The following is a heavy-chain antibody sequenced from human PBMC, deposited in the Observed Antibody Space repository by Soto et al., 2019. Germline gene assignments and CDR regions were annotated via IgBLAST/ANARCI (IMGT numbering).Heavy chain of an antibody. V-gene: IGHV4-30-4*01. J-gene: IGHJ4*02. CDR1: GDSISSGDYY. CDR3: ARDFKRYSSSPGPLEC. Sequence: SETLSLTCTVSGDSISSGDYYWSWVRQSPGKGLEWIGCIYYSGTTYYNPSLETRLTMSVDTSKNQFSLRLSSVTAADTAMYFCARDFKRYSSSPGPLECWGQGTLVTVSS. CDR2: IYYSGTT. D-gene: IGHD6-6*01.